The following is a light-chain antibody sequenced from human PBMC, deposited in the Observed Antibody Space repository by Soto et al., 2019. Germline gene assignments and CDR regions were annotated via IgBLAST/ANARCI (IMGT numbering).Light chain of an antibody. Sequence: QSALTQPASVSGSPGQSITISCTGTSSDVGAYNYVSWYQHHPGRAPKLIIFEVSHRPSGVSDRFSASKSGNTASLTISGLQTEDEADYYCTSYTRTRNLLFGGGTKLPS. CDR3: TSYTRTRNLL. CDR2: EVS. J-gene: IGLJ2*01. V-gene: IGLV2-14*01. CDR1: SSDVGAYNY.